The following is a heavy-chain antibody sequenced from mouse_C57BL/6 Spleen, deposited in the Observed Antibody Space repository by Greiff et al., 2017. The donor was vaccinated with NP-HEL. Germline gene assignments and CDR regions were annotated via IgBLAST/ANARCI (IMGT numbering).Heavy chain of an antibody. Sequence: EVKLMESGGGLVQPGGSLSLSCAASGFTFTDYYMSWVRQPPGKALEWLGFIRNKANGYTTEYSASVKGRFTISRDNSQSILYLQMNALRAEDSATYYCARYYYGTWYFDVWGTGTTVTVSS. CDR1: GFTFTDYY. CDR3: ARYYYGTWYFDV. J-gene: IGHJ1*03. D-gene: IGHD1-1*01. CDR2: IRNKANGYTT. V-gene: IGHV7-3*01.